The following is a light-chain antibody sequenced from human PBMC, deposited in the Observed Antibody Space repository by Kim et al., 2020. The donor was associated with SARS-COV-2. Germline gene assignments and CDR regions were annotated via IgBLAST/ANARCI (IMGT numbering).Light chain of an antibody. CDR3: QHTYSTPGA. V-gene: IGKV1-39*01. CDR2: GAS. CDR1: QTISTH. Sequence: SASVGGSVTITCRASQTISTHLSWYQQKPGKAPTLLIFGASSLRSGVPSRFSGSGSGTDFTLSITSLQPEDSATYYCQHTYSTPGAFGQGTKLEI. J-gene: IGKJ2*01.